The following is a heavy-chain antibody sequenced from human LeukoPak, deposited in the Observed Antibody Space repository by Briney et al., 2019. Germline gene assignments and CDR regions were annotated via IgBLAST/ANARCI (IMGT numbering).Heavy chain of an antibody. J-gene: IGHJ4*02. CDR3: ARSSGWYG. V-gene: IGHV3-23*01. CDR2: ISGSGGST. Sequence: PGGSLRLSCAASGFTFTSYAMSWVRQAPGKGLEWVSTISGSGGSTNYADSVKGRFTISRDNAKNSLYLQMNSLRAEDTAVYYCARSSGWYGWGQGTLVTVSS. D-gene: IGHD6-19*01. CDR1: GFTFTSYA.